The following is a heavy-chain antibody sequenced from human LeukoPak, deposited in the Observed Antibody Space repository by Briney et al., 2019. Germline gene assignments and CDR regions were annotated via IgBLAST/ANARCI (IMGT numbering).Heavy chain of an antibody. V-gene: IGHV4-4*07. J-gene: IGHJ4*02. CDR3: ARERRDGSYGFDY. CDR1: GASISEYH. CDR2: IFISGTT. Sequence: PSETLSLTCTVSGASISEYHWNWIRQPAGKGREWIGRIFISGTTNYSPSLNSRVTMSLDTSKNRFSLKLTSVTAVDTAVYYCARERRDGSYGFDYWGQGILLSVSS. D-gene: IGHD3-16*01.